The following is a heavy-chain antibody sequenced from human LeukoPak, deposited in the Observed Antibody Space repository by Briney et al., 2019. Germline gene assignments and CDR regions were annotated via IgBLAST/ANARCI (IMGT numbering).Heavy chain of an antibody. CDR3: ARLRVSVTTTSDFDY. Sequence: GASVKVSCKASGYTFTSYGISWVRQAPGQGLEWMGWISAYNGNTNYAQKLQGRVTMTTDTSTSTAYMELRSLRSDDTAVYYCARLRVSVTTTSDFDYWGQGTLVTVSS. CDR2: ISAYNGNT. CDR1: GYTFTSYG. J-gene: IGHJ4*02. V-gene: IGHV1-18*01. D-gene: IGHD5-12*01.